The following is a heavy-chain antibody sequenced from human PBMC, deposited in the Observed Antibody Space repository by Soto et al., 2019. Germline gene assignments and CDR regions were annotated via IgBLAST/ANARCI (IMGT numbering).Heavy chain of an antibody. D-gene: IGHD3-3*01. CDR3: ARPNDYDFWSGYCDY. CDR2: ISSSGSTI. Sequence: PWGSLRLSCAASGFTFISYEINFFRHSPFKGLEWVSYISSSGSTIYYADSVKGRFTISRDNAKNSLYLQMNSLRAEDTAVYYCARPNDYDFWSGYCDYWGQGTLVTVSS. CDR1: GFTFISYE. V-gene: IGHV3-48*03. J-gene: IGHJ4*02.